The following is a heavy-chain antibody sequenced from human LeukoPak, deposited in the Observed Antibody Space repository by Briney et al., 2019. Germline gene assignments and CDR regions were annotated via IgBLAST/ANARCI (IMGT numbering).Heavy chain of an antibody. V-gene: IGHV3-7*03. D-gene: IGHD3-16*02. Sequence: AGGSLRLSCAASGFTFSSYWMSWVRQAPGKGLEWVANIKQDGSEKYYVDSVKGRFTISRDNAKNSLYLRMNSLRAEDTAVYYCARWSIMITFGGVIVPGGFDYWGQGTLVTVSS. J-gene: IGHJ4*02. CDR3: ARWSIMITFGGVIVPGGFDY. CDR2: IKQDGSEK. CDR1: GFTFSSYW.